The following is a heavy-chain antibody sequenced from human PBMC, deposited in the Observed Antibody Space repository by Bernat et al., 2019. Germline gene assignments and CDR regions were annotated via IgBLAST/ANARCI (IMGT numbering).Heavy chain of an antibody. Sequence: EVQLLESGGGLVQPGGSLRLSCAASGFTFSSYAMSWVRQAPGKGLEWVSAISGSGGSTYYADAVYGRFPISRANSKNKMYLQMNSLRVEDTAVYYCAKGIWFGALLSYTDDYWGQGTLVTVSS. CDR2: ISGSGGST. J-gene: IGHJ4*02. D-gene: IGHD3-10*01. V-gene: IGHV3-23*01. CDR1: GFTFSSYA. CDR3: AKGIWFGALLSYTDDY.